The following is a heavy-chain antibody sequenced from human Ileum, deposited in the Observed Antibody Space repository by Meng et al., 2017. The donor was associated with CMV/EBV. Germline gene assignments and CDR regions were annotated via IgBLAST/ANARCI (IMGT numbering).Heavy chain of an antibody. Sequence: SGGTFSKYGINWVRQAPGQGLEWIGRIIPIFGTAIYEQKLQGRSTIPTGQSTSLVYMMELSRLRSDDTAVYYCARSHALGGNRPFDYWGQGTLVTVSS. J-gene: IGHJ4*02. CDR1: GGTFSKYG. V-gene: IGHV1-69*05. D-gene: IGHD3-16*01. CDR3: ARSHALGGNRPFDY. CDR2: IIPIFGTA.